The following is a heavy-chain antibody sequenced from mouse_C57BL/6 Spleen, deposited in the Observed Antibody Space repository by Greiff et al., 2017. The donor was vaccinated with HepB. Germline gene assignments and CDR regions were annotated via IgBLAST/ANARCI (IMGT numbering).Heavy chain of an antibody. CDR2: IYPSDSET. CDR3: ARLIYDGYYSFAY. J-gene: IGHJ3*01. CDR1: GYTFTSYW. D-gene: IGHD2-3*01. V-gene: IGHV1-61*01. Sequence: QVQLQQPGAELVRPGSSVKLSCKASGYTFTSYWMDWVKQRPGQGLEWIGNIYPSDSETHYNQKFKDKATLTVDKSSSTAYMQLSSLTSEDSAVYYCARLIYDGYYSFAYWGQGTLVTVSA.